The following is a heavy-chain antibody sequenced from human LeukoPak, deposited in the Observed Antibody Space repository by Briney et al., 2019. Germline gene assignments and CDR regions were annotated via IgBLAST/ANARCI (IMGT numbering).Heavy chain of an antibody. J-gene: IGHJ5*02. V-gene: IGHV4-59*01. D-gene: IGHD3-10*01. CDR2: IYYSGST. CDR1: GDSIRRYY. CDR3: ARESIDFWFGELSRWFDT. Sequence: SETLSLTCTVSGDSIRRYYWSWIPEPPGKGRECIGYIYYSGSTKYNPPLQSRVTISVDTSKTQFSLKLRSVTGADTAVYYCARESIDFWFGELSRWFDTWGRGTLVTASS.